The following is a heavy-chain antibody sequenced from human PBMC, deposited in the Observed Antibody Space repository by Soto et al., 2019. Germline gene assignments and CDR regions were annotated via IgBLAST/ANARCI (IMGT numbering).Heavy chain of an antibody. Sequence: QVQLVQSGAEVKKPGASVKVSCKASGYTFTSYGISWVRQAPGQGLEGMGWISTYNGNTNYAQKLQGRVPMTTDTTKSTAYMELSSLRYDDTAVYYCARDTFVTQGVIPADYYYYGMDVWGQGTTVTVSS. J-gene: IGHJ6*02. D-gene: IGHD3-16*02. CDR3: ARDTFVTQGVIPADYYYYGMDV. CDR1: GYTFTSYG. CDR2: ISTYNGNT. V-gene: IGHV1-18*01.